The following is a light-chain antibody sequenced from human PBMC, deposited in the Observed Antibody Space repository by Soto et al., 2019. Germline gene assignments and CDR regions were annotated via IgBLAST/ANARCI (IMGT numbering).Light chain of an antibody. CDR2: DAS. Sequence: AIQLTQSPSSLSASVGDSVTITCRASQGISSALAWYQQTPGRAPKLLIYDASTLASGVPSRFSGSRSGTDFTLTVSSLQPEQFATYYCQQFDDSPFTFGPGTKVDI. J-gene: IGKJ3*01. CDR3: QQFDDSPFT. CDR1: QGISSA. V-gene: IGKV1D-13*01.